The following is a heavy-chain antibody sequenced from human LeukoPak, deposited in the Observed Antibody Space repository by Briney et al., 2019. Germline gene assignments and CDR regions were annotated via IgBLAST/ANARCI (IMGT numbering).Heavy chain of an antibody. V-gene: IGHV4-34*01. D-gene: IGHD6-6*01. CDR1: GGSFSGYY. CDR2: INHSGST. CDR3: ARLAPSSSAMDV. J-gene: IGHJ6*02. Sequence: ASETLSLTCAVYGGSFSGYYWSWIRQPPGKGLEWIGEINHSGSTNYNPSLKSRVTISVDTSKNQFSLKLTSVTAAGTAVYYCARLAPSSSAMDVWGQGTTVTVSS.